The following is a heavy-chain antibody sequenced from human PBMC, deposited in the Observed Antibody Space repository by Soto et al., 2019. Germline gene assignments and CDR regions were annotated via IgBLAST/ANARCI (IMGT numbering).Heavy chain of an antibody. J-gene: IGHJ4*02. D-gene: IGHD4-4*01. Sequence: SETLSLTCTVSGVSIRSDDYYWTWIRHPPGEGLKWIGNIYYIWRTHYNPSIMSRVTISMDTSKNQFFLKLSSVTVADTAVYYCARDRSNSPDYFDDGCQGTLVPVSS. V-gene: IGHV4-30-4*01. CDR2: IYYIWRT. CDR1: GVSIRSDDYY. CDR3: ARDRSNSPDYFDD.